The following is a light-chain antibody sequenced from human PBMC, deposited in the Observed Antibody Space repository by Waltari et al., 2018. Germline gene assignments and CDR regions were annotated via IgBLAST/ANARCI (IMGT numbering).Light chain of an antibody. CDR3: GTWDGSLSAYI. CDR1: SSNIGGYY. Sequence: QSVLTQPPSVSGDPGQRVTFSFTGSSSNIGGYYVFWYQQFPGTAPKVLMYDNRNRPSGVSDRVSGSKSGTSASLTITGLQPGDEADYYCGTWDGSLSAYIFGTGTRLTVL. CDR2: DNR. J-gene: IGLJ1*01. V-gene: IGLV1-51*01.